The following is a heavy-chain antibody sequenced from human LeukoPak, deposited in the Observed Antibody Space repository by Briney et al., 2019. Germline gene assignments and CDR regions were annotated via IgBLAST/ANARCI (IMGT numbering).Heavy chain of an antibody. Sequence: NKYYADSVKGRFTISRDNSKNTLYLQMNSLRAEDTAVYYCARDPSSGFNYLDYWGQGTLVTV. J-gene: IGHJ4*02. CDR2: NK. D-gene: IGHD5-12*01. CDR3: ARDPSSGFNYLDY. V-gene: IGHV3-30*01.